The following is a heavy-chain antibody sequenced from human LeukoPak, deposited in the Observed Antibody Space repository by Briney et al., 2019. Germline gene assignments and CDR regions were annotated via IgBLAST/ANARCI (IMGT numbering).Heavy chain of an antibody. CDR1: GFTFSSYS. Sequence: GGSLRLSCAASGFTFSSYSMNWVRQAPGKGLEWVSSISSSSSYIYYADSVKGRFTISRDNAKNSLYLQMNSLRAEDTAVYYCARDPRYGYCFDYWGQGTLVTVSS. CDR2: ISSSSSYI. V-gene: IGHV3-21*01. D-gene: IGHD3-10*01. CDR3: ARDPRYGYCFDY. J-gene: IGHJ4*02.